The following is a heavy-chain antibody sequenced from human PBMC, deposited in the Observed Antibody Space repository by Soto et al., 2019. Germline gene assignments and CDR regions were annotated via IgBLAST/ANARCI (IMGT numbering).Heavy chain of an antibody. V-gene: IGHV4-31*03. Sequence: SETLSLTCTVSGGSLSSGGYYWSWIRQHPGKGLEWIGYIYYSGSTYYNPSLKSRVTISVDTSKNLFSLKLSSVTAADTAVYYCARVERYQLLKRYYYYGMDVWGQGTTVTVSS. CDR2: IYYSGST. D-gene: IGHD2-2*01. CDR3: ARVERYQLLKRYYYYGMDV. CDR1: GGSLSSGGYY. J-gene: IGHJ6*02.